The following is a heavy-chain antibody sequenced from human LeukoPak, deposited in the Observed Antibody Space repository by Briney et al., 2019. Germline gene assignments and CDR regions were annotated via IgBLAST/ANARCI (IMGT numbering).Heavy chain of an antibody. CDR2: ISDIGLST. V-gene: IGHV3-23*01. CDR1: GFIFNSYA. CDR3: ARISLRAFDV. D-gene: IGHD2/OR15-2a*01. Sequence: GGSLTLSCAASGFIFNSYAMSWVRQAPGKGLEWVSTISDIGLSTYYADSVKGRLTISRDNSKNTLSLLLSSLRADDTAIYYCARISLRAFDVWGQGTTVTVSS. J-gene: IGHJ3*01.